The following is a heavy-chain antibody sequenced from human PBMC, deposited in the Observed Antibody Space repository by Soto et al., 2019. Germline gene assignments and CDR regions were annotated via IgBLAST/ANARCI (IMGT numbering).Heavy chain of an antibody. CDR2: IWYDGSNK. CDR3: ARDHTFYFDY. CDR1: GFTFSSYG. J-gene: IGHJ4*02. D-gene: IGHD3-16*01. V-gene: IGHV3-33*01. Sequence: QVQLVESGGGVVRPGRSLRLSCAASGFTFSSYGMHWVRQAPGKGLEWVAVIWYDGSNKYYADSVKGRFTISRDNSKNTLYLQMNSLRAEDTAVYYCARDHTFYFDYWGQGTLVTVSS.